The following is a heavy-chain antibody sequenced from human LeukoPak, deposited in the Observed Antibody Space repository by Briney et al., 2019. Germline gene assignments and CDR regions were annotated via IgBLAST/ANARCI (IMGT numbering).Heavy chain of an antibody. V-gene: IGHV3-7*01. CDR3: ARRRELPPWGDAFDI. CDR2: IKQDGSEK. Sequence: GGSLRLSCAASGFTFSSYWMSWVRQAPGKGLEWVANIKQDGSEKYYVDSVKGRFTISRDNAKNSLYLQMNSLRAEDTAVYYCARRRELPPWGDAFDIWGQGTMVTVSS. D-gene: IGHD3-10*01. J-gene: IGHJ3*02. CDR1: GFTFSSYW.